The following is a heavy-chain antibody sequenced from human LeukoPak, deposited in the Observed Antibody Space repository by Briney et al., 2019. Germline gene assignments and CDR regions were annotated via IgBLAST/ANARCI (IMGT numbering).Heavy chain of an antibody. CDR1: GFTFSTYG. D-gene: IGHD7-27*01. V-gene: IGHV3-48*03. CDR2: ISSSGSSK. CDR3: ARITGELRKETAFDY. Sequence: GSLRLSCAASGFTFSTYGMNWVRQAPGKGLEWVSYISSSGSSKYYAEFVKGRFTISRDNAKNSLFLQMNSLSAEDTAVYYCARITGELRKETAFDYWGQGTLVTVSS. J-gene: IGHJ4*02.